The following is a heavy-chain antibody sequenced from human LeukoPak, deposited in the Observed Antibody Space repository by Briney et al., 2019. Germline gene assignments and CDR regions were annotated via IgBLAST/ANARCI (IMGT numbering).Heavy chain of an antibody. Sequence: GGSLRLSCAASGFTFSSYGMHWVRQAPGKGLEWVAFIRYDGNNKYYADSVKGRFTISRDNSKNTLYLQMNSLRAEDTAVYYCAKDSSLSLISGYYFDYWGQGTLVTVSS. CDR3: AKDSSLSLISGYYFDY. V-gene: IGHV3-30*02. CDR1: GFTFSSYG. D-gene: IGHD1-14*01. CDR2: IRYDGNNK. J-gene: IGHJ4*02.